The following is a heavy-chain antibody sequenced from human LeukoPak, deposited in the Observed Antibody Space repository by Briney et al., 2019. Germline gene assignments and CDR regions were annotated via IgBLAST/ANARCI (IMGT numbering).Heavy chain of an antibody. CDR1: GFTFDDYA. CDR3: AINGGGDSGYGNFDY. V-gene: IGHV3-9*01. Sequence: PGRSLRLSCAVSGFTFDDYAMHWVRQVPGKGLEWVSGINWNSDGIGYADSVKGRFTTSRDNAKNSLYLQMNSLRAEDTAFYYCAINGGGDSGYGNFDYWGQGTLVTVSS. J-gene: IGHJ4*02. D-gene: IGHD5-12*01. CDR2: INWNSDGI.